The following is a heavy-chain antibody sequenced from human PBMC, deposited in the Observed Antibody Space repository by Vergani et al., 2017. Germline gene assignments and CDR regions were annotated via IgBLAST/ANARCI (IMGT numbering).Heavy chain of an antibody. CDR2: IYYSGST. V-gene: IGHV4-31*03. J-gene: IGHJ4*02. CDR1: GGSISSGGYY. Sequence: QVQLQQWGAGLVKPSQTLSLTCTVSGGSISSGGYYWSWIRQHPGKGLEWIGYIYYSGSTYYNPSLKSRVTISVDTSKNQFSLKLSSVTAADTAVYYCARGRDSSGYYYSLEFRIPEYYFDYWGQGTLVTVSS. D-gene: IGHD3-22*01. CDR3: ARGRDSSGYYYSLEFRIPEYYFDY.